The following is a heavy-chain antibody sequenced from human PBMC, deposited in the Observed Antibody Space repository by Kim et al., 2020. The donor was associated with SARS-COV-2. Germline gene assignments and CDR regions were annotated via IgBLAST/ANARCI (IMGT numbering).Heavy chain of an antibody. Sequence: ASVKVSCKASGYTFTSYGISWVRQAPGQGLEWMGWISAYNGNTNYAQKLQGRVTMTTDTSTSTAYMELRSLRSDDTAVYYCAREYPSTIVVVPAADRHRFDPWGQGTLVTVSS. J-gene: IGHJ5*02. CDR2: ISAYNGNT. V-gene: IGHV1-18*01. CDR3: AREYPSTIVVVPAADRHRFDP. CDR1: GYTFTSYG. D-gene: IGHD2-2*01.